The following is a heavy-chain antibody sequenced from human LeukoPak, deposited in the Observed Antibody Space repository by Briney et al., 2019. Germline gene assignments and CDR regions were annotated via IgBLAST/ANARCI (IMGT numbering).Heavy chain of an antibody. CDR2: ISGDGGST. CDR3: AKDESKLGMDY. Sequence: GGSLRLSCAAAGFTFDDYAMHWVRQAPGKGLEWVSLISGDGGSTYYADSVKGRFTISRDNSKNSLYLQMNSLRTEDTALCYCAKDESKLGMDYGGQGTLVTVSS. J-gene: IGHJ4*02. D-gene: IGHD7-27*01. V-gene: IGHV3-43*02. CDR1: GFTFDDYA.